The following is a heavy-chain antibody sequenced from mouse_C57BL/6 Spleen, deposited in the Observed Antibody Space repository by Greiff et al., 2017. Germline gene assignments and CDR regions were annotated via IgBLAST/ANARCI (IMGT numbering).Heavy chain of an antibody. V-gene: IGHV3-6*01. D-gene: IGHD4-1*01. CDR3: ARNWGGYFDY. J-gene: IGHJ2*01. CDR2: ISYDGSN. CDR1: GYSITSGYY. Sequence: ESGPGLVKPSQSLSLTCSVTGYSITSGYYWNWIRQFPGNKLEWMGSISYDGSNNYNPSLKNRISITRDTSKNQFFLKLNSVTTEDTATYYCARNWGGYFDYWGQGTTLTVSS.